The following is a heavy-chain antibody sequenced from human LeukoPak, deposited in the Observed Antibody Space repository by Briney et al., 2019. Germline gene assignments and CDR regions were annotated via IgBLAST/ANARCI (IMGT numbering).Heavy chain of an antibody. V-gene: IGHV1-46*01. J-gene: IGHJ4*02. CDR2: INPSGGST. CDR1: GYNFINYY. CDR3: AKSFFDSSGYYYDRHFFDY. Sequence: ASVKVPCNASGYNFINYYIHWVRQAPGQGLEWMGIINPSGGSTTYAQKFQGRVTMSRDMSTSTVYMELSSLRSEDTAVYYCAKSFFDSSGYYYDRHFFDYWGQGTLVTVSS. D-gene: IGHD3-22*01.